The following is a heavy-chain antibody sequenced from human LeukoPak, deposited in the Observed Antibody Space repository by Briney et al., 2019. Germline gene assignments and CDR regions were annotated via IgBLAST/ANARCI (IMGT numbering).Heavy chain of an antibody. J-gene: IGHJ4*02. V-gene: IGHV3-11*06. Sequence: GSLRLSCAASGFTCSDTYMSWIRWPPGNWLEWVSYISGSSSDIKYADSVKGRFTVSRDNAKNTLYVQMNSLRVEDSAVYYCVRGAPSAADWGQGTLVTVSS. CDR1: GFTCSDTY. CDR2: ISGSSSDI. CDR3: VRGAPSAAD.